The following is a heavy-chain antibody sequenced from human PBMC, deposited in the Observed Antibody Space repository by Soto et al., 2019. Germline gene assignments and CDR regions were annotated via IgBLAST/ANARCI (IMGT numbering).Heavy chain of an antibody. Sequence: GGSLRLSCSASGFTFSSYAMHWVRQAPGKELEYVSAISSNGGGTSYADSVKGRFTISRDNSKNTLYLQMSSLRAEDTAVYYCVKVSSVRGYYFDYWGQGTLVTVSS. J-gene: IGHJ4*02. CDR2: ISSNGGGT. CDR3: VKVSSVRGYYFDY. CDR1: GFTFSSYA. D-gene: IGHD6-19*01. V-gene: IGHV3-64D*08.